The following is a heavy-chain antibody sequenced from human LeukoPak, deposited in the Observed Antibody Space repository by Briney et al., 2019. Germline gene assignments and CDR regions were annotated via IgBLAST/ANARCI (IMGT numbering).Heavy chain of an antibody. CDR2: INHSGST. CDR1: GGSFSGYY. D-gene: IGHD3-3*01. Sequence: SEXLSLTCAVYGGSFSGYYWSWIRQPPGKGLEGIGEINHSGSTNYNPSLRSRVTISVDTSKNQFSLKLSSVTAADTAVYYCARVFDFWSGYKDAFDIWGQGTMVTVSS. V-gene: IGHV4-34*01. CDR3: ARVFDFWSGYKDAFDI. J-gene: IGHJ3*02.